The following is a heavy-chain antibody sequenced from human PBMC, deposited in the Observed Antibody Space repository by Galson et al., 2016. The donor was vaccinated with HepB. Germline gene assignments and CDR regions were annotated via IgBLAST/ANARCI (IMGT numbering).Heavy chain of an antibody. V-gene: IGHV1-46*01. CDR2: INPSGGST. Sequence: SVKVSCKASGYTFTSYYMHWVRQAPGQGLEWMGIINPSGGSTSYAQKFQGRVTMTRDTSTSTVYMELSSLRSEDTAVYYCARQRGGDFWSGFVAYNWFDPGAQGTLVTVSS. J-gene: IGHJ5*02. CDR1: GYTFTSYY. CDR3: ARQRGGDFWSGFVAYNWFDP. D-gene: IGHD3-3*01.